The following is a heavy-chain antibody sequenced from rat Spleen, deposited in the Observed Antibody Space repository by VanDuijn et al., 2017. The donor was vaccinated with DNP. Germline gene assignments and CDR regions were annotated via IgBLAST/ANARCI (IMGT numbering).Heavy chain of an antibody. CDR1: GFTFSNYG. J-gene: IGHJ2*01. CDR2: INANGGST. V-gene: IGHV5-20*01. Sequence: EVELVGSGGGLVQSGRSLKISCAASGFTFSNYGMAWVRQAPKKGLEWVTSINANGGSTSYRDAVKGRFTSSRDKAKSSVYLKRDSLSAEDTATYYGTTDFERGYWGQGGMVTGAS. CDR3: TTDFERGY. D-gene: IGHD1-11*01.